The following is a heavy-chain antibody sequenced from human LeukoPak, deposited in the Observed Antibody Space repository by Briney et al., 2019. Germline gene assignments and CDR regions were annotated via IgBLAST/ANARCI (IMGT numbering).Heavy chain of an antibody. Sequence: PSETLSLTCTVSGGSISSSSYYWGWIRQPPGKGLEWIGSIYYSGSTYYNPSLKSRVTISVDTSKNQFSLKLSSVTAADTAVYYCARIDCGGDCYVDYWGQGTLVTVSS. V-gene: IGHV4-39*01. CDR2: IYYSGST. D-gene: IGHD2-21*01. J-gene: IGHJ4*02. CDR1: GGSISSSSYY. CDR3: ARIDCGGDCYVDY.